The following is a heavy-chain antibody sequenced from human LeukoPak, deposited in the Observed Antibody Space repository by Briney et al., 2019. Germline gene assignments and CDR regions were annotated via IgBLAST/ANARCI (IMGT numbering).Heavy chain of an antibody. Sequence: GGSLRLSFAASGFTFSSYAMSWVRQAPGKGLEWVSAISGSGGSTYYADSVKGRFTISRDNSKNTLYLQMNSLRAEDTAVYYCAKDMAHYYDSSGHYDYWGQGTLVTVSS. D-gene: IGHD3-22*01. CDR1: GFTFSSYA. CDR2: ISGSGGST. CDR3: AKDMAHYYDSSGHYDY. J-gene: IGHJ4*02. V-gene: IGHV3-23*01.